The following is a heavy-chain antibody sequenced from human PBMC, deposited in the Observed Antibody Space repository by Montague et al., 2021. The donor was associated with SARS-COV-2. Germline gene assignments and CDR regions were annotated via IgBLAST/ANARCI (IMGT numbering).Heavy chain of an antibody. CDR3: AKSFSGTRNWFDI. D-gene: IGHD1-14*01. V-gene: IGHV3-23*01. J-gene: IGHJ5*02. Sequence: SLRLACAASGFIFTNYGMNLVRRAPGKGLESVAGISGFGGGTYYSDSVKGRFTISRATSNSTLFLQMDGLRAEDTAIYYCAKSFSGTRNWFDIWGQGTLVTVSS. CDR1: GFIFTNYG. CDR2: ISGFGGGT.